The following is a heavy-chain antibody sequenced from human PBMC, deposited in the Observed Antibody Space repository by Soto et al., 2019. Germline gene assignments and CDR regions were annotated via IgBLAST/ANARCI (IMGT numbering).Heavy chain of an antibody. CDR2: IRSKAYGGTT. D-gene: IGHD1-26*01. CDR3: TRQQNGGGTYWHFDY. V-gene: IGHV3-49*03. J-gene: IGHJ4*02. Sequence: PGGSLRLSCTASGFTFGDYAMSWFRQAPGKGLEWVGFIRSKAYGGTTEYAASVKGRFTISRDDSKSIAYLQMNSLKTEDTAVYYCTRQQNGGGTYWHFDYWGQGTLVTVSS. CDR1: GFTFGDYA.